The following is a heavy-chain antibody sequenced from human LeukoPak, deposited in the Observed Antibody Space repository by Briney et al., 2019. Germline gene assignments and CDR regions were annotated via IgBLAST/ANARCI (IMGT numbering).Heavy chain of an antibody. D-gene: IGHD4-17*01. Sequence: PGGSLRLSCAASGFTVSSNYMSWVRQAPGKGLKWVSVIYSGGSTYYADSVKGRFTISRDNSKNTLYLQMNSLRAEDTAVYYCARDIRVTTGYYMDVWGKGTTVTVSS. CDR1: GFTVSSNY. J-gene: IGHJ6*03. V-gene: IGHV3-53*01. CDR2: IYSGGST. CDR3: ARDIRVTTGYYMDV.